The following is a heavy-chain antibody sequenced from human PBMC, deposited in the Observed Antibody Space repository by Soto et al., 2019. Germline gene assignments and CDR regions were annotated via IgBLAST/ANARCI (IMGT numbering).Heavy chain of an antibody. Sequence: PGGSLRLSCAASGFTFSSYSMNWVRQAPGKGLEWVSSISSSSSYIYYADSVKGRFTISRDNAKNSLYLQMNSLRAEDTAVYYCARVGGGYQLLHAFDIWGQGTMVTVSS. V-gene: IGHV3-21*01. D-gene: IGHD2-2*01. CDR3: ARVGGGYQLLHAFDI. CDR2: ISSSSSYI. J-gene: IGHJ3*02. CDR1: GFTFSSYS.